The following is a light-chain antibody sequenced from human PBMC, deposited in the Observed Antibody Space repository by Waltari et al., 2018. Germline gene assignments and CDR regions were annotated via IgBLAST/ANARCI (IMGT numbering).Light chain of an antibody. J-gene: IGKJ4*01. V-gene: IGKV1-12*01. Sequence: DIQMTQSPTSVSASVGDRVTITCRASQDILSWLAWYQQKPGKAPKLLISAAYGLESGVPSRFSGRGSGTDFTLTISSLQAEDVAVYYCQQYYNTPLTFGGGTKVEIK. CDR1: QDILSW. CDR3: QQYYNTPLT. CDR2: AAY.